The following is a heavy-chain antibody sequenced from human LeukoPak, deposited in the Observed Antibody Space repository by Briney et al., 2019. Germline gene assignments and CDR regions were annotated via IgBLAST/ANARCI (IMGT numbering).Heavy chain of an antibody. Sequence: PSETLSLTCTVSGGSISSGSYYWSWIRQPAGKGLEWIGRIYTSGSTNYNPSLKSRVTISVDTSKNQFSLKLSSVTAADTAVYYCARVVYDSTSGGFDYWGHGTLVTVSS. CDR1: GGSISSGSYY. CDR2: IYTSGST. D-gene: IGHD3-22*01. J-gene: IGHJ4*01. CDR3: ARVVYDSTSGGFDY. V-gene: IGHV4-61*02.